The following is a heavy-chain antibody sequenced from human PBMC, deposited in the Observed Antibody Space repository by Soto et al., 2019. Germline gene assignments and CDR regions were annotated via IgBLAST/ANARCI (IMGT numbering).Heavy chain of an antibody. J-gene: IGHJ5*02. V-gene: IGHV1-8*01. Sequence: QVQLVQSGAEVQKPGASVKVSCKASGYTFTNYDINWVRQATGQGLEWMGWINPNSGNTGSAQKFQGRLTMTANTSISTAYMELSSLRSEDTAVYYCARAEGYCSGGSCRAYGWFDPWGQGTLVTVSP. CDR2: INPNSGNT. CDR1: GYTFTNYD. D-gene: IGHD2-15*01. CDR3: ARAEGYCSGGSCRAYGWFDP.